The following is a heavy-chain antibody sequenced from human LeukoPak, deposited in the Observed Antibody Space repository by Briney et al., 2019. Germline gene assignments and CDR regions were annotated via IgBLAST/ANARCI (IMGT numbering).Heavy chain of an antibody. Sequence: PGGSLRLSCAASGFTFSSYGMHWVRQAPGEGLGWGAVIWYEGSNKYYADSVKGRFPISRDNSQTTLYMQMTSLRAEDTAVYYCAKDPRRVWFGEAFDYWGQGTLVTVSS. CDR2: IWYEGSNK. V-gene: IGHV3-33*06. J-gene: IGHJ4*02. D-gene: IGHD3-10*01. CDR3: AKDPRRVWFGEAFDY. CDR1: GFTFSSYG.